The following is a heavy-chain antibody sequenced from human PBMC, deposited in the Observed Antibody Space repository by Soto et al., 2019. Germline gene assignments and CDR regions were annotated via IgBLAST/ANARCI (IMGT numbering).Heavy chain of an antibody. J-gene: IGHJ4*02. V-gene: IGHV3-23*01. CDR3: AGLPGGTAPRPDY. CDR2: ISGSGEKT. D-gene: IGHD6-6*01. CDR1: GFNFSSNA. Sequence: GGSLRLSCVASGFNFSSNAMSWVRQAPGKGLQWVSTISGSGEKTYYADSVKGRFTISSDRSKNTLYLQMDSLRADDTAVYYCAGLPGGTAPRPDYWGQGTMVTVSS.